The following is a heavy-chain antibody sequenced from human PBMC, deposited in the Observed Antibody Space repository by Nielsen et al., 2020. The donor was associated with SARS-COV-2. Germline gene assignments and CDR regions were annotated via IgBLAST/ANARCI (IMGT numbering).Heavy chain of an antibody. CDR3: ARVNCTNGVCYHPMYYYYGMDV. Sequence: WIRQPPGKGLEWVAVIWYDGSNKYYADSVKGRFTISRDNSKNTLYLQMNSLRSEDTAVYYCARVNCTNGVCYHPMYYYYGMDVWGQGTTVTVSS. CDR2: IWYDGSNK. D-gene: IGHD2-8*01. J-gene: IGHJ6*02. V-gene: IGHV3-33*01.